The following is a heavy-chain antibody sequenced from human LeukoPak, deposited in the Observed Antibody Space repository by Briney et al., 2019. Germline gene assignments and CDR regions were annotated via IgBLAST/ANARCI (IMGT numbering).Heavy chain of an antibody. CDR1: GFTFSSYR. CDR3: ARAGYSSGWRIDY. CDR2: ISSSSSYI. J-gene: IGHJ4*02. Sequence: GGSLSFSCAASGFTFSSYRMNWVRQAPGKGLEWVSSISSSSSYIYYADSVKGRFTISRDNAKNSLYLQMNSLRAEDTAVYYCARAGYSSGWRIDYWGQGTLVTVSS. V-gene: IGHV3-21*01. D-gene: IGHD6-19*01.